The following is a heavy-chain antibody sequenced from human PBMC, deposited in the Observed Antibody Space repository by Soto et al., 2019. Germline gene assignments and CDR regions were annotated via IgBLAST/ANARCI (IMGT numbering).Heavy chain of an antibody. Sequence: EVQLVESGGGLVQPGGSLRLSCAASGFTFSTYWMTWVRQPPGKGLEWVANMDQDGSERYYVDSVRGRFTVSRDNAKNSLYLQMNSLRADDTAVYYCVCGGNFFIYWGQGTLVTVSP. CDR3: VCGGNFFIY. CDR2: MDQDGSER. D-gene: IGHD3-16*01. V-gene: IGHV3-7*01. CDR1: GFTFSTYW. J-gene: IGHJ4*02.